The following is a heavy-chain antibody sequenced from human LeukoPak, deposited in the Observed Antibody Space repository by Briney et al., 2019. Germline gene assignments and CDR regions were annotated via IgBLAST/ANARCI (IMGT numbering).Heavy chain of an antibody. CDR1: DESFSGYY. V-gene: IGHV4-34*01. CDR3: ARGNRPYGEHEAFDI. J-gene: IGHJ3*02. D-gene: IGHD3-10*01. Sequence: SETLSLTCAVYDESFSGYYCSWIRQPPRKGLEWIGEIDHSGSTNYNPSLQSRVTISVDTSKNQFSLKVSSVSTADTAVYYCARGNRPYGEHEAFDIWGHGTTVTVSP. CDR2: IDHSGST.